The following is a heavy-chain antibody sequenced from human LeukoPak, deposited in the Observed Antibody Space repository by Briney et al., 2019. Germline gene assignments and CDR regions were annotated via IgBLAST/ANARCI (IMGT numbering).Heavy chain of an antibody. D-gene: IGHD3-22*01. CDR3: ARLYDSNLIFDY. J-gene: IGHJ4*02. V-gene: IGHV4-59*12. CDR1: GGSISSYY. CDR2: IYYSGGT. Sequence: SETLSLTCTVSGGSISSYYWSWIRQPPGKGLEWIGYIYYSGGTNYNPSLKSRVTISVDTSKNQFSLKLSSVTAADTAVYYCARLYDSNLIFDYWGQGTLVTVSS.